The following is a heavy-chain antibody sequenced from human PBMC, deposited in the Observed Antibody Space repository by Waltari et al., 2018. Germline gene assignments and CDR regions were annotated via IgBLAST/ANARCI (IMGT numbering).Heavy chain of an antibody. CDR3: AREGSTVTPDAFDI. J-gene: IGHJ3*02. D-gene: IGHD4-17*01. CDR1: GFTFSSYD. V-gene: IGHV3-13*01. CDR2: IGTAGDT. Sequence: EVQLVESGGGLVQPGGSLSLSCSASGFTFSSYDMHWVRQATGKGLEWVSAIGTAGDTYYPGSVKGRFTISRENAKNSLYLQMNSLRAEDTAVYYCAREGSTVTPDAFDIWGQGTMVTVSS.